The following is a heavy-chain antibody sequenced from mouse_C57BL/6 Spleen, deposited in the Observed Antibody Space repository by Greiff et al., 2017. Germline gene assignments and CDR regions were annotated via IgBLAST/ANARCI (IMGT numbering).Heavy chain of an antibody. Sequence: QVQLQQPGAELVMPGASVKLSCKASGYTFTSYWMHWVKQRPGQGLAWIGEIDPSDSYPNYNQKFKGKSTLTVDKSSSTAYMQLSSLTSEDSAVYYCATARYYAMDYWGQGTSVTVSS. CDR3: ATARYYAMDY. J-gene: IGHJ4*01. CDR1: GYTFTSYW. CDR2: IDPSDSYP. V-gene: IGHV1-69*01.